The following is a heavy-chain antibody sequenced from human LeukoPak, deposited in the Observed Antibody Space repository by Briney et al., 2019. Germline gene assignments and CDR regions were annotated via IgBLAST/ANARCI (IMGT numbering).Heavy chain of an antibody. D-gene: IGHD1-26*01. CDR3: AKDRAVGATGPGY. V-gene: IGHV3-23*01. CDR1: GFTFSSYA. J-gene: IGHJ4*02. CDR2: ISGSGGST. Sequence: GGSLRLSCAASGFTFSSYALSWVRQAPGKGLEWVSTISGSGGSTYYADSVKGRFTISRDNSKNTLYLQMNSLRAEDTAVYYCAKDRAVGATGPGYWGQGTLVTVSS.